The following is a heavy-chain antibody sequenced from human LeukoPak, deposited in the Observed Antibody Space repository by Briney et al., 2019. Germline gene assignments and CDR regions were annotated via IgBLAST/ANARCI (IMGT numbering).Heavy chain of an antibody. CDR2: FYCRGNT. CDR3: ARYSGSYFDY. V-gene: IGHV4-38-2*01. J-gene: IGHJ4*02. Sequence: SDTLSLPCAVCGYSISSGYYLGWIRQPPGKGVEWIWSFYCRGNTYHNPSLKSRFTISVDTSKNQFSLKLSCVTAADTAVYYCARYSGSYFDYWGQGTLDSVSS. D-gene: IGHD1-26*01. CDR1: GYSISSGYY.